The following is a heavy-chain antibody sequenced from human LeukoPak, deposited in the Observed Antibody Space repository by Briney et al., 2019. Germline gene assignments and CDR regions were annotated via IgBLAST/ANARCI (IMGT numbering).Heavy chain of an antibody. Sequence: SETLSLTCAVYGGSFSGYYWSWIRQPPGKGLEWIGEINHSGSTNYNPSLKSRVTISVDTSKNQFSLKLSSVTAADTAVYYCARGQYCSGGSRYSNWFDPWGQGTLATVSS. CDR3: ARGQYCSGGSRYSNWFDP. D-gene: IGHD2-15*01. CDR1: GGSFSGYY. V-gene: IGHV4-34*01. J-gene: IGHJ5*02. CDR2: INHSGST.